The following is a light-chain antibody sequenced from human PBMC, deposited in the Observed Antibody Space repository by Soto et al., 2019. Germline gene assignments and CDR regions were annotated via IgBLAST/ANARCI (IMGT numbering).Light chain of an antibody. CDR1: ESVSSTY. V-gene: IGKV3-20*01. J-gene: IGKJ2*01. CDR2: GAS. CDR3: QQYGGPPQT. Sequence: DIVLTQSPGTLSLSPGERATLSCRASESVSSTYLAWYQQKPGQAPSLLIYGASSRPTDIPDRFSGSGSGTDFTLTISRLEPEDFAVYYCQQYGGPPQTFGQGTKLEIK.